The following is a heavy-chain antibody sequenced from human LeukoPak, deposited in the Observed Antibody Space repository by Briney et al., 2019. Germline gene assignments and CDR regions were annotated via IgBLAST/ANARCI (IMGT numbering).Heavy chain of an antibody. V-gene: IGHV3-11*01. CDR1: GFSLSNYA. CDR3: ARDLRTIGYFQH. CDR2: ISSSGSTI. Sequence: GGSLRLSCAASGFSLSNYAMSWVRQAPGKGLEWVSYISSSGSTIYYADSVKGRFTISRDNAKNSLYLQMNSLRAEDTAVYYCARDLRTIGYFQHWGQGTLVTVSS. D-gene: IGHD1-1*01. J-gene: IGHJ1*01.